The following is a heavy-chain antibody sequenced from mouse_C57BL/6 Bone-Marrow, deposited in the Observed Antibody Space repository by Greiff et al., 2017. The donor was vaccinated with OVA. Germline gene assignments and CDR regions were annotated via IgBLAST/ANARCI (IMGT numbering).Heavy chain of an antibody. Sequence: VKLVESGPGLVQPSQSLSITCTVSGFSLTSYGVHWVRQSPGKGLEWLGVIWSGGSTDYNAAFISRLSISKDNSKSQVFFKMNSLQADDTAIYYCARRDGNYEGVDYWGQGTSVTVSS. J-gene: IGHJ4*01. D-gene: IGHD2-1*01. CDR3: ARRDGNYEGVDY. V-gene: IGHV2-2*01. CDR2: IWSGGST. CDR1: GFSLTSYG.